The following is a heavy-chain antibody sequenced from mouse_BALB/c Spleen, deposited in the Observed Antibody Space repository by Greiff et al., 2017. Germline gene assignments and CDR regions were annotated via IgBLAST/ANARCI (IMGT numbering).Heavy chain of an antibody. Sequence: VQLKESVPGLVAPSQSLSITCTVSGFSLTSYGVHWVRQPPGKGLEWLGVIWAGGSTNYNSALMSRLSISKDNSKSQVFLKMNSLQTDDTAMYYCARDNYRYDGYYFDYWGQGTTLTVSS. J-gene: IGHJ2*01. CDR2: IWAGGST. V-gene: IGHV2-9*02. CDR1: GFSLTSYG. D-gene: IGHD2-14*01. CDR3: ARDNYRYDGYYFDY.